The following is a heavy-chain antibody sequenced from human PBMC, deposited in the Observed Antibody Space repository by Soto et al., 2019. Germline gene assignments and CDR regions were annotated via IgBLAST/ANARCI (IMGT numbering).Heavy chain of an antibody. Sequence: QVQLQESGPGLVKPSQTLSLTCTVSGGSISRGGYYWSWIRQHPGKGLEWIGYIYYSGRTYYNPSLHSRVSIAWDSTETPFSLKLTSVTAADTSVYFSARCSFSSSSSSFDPWGRGTLVTVSS. D-gene: IGHD6-6*01. V-gene: IGHV4-31*03. CDR3: ARCSFSSSSSSFDP. J-gene: IGHJ5*02. CDR1: GGSISRGGYY. CDR2: IYYSGRT.